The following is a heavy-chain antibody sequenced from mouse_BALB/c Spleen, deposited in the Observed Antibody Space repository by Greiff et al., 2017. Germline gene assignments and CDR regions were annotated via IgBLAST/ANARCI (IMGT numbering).Heavy chain of an antibody. V-gene: IGHV1-9*01. CDR3: ARGEVRRGIAY. Sequence: QVQLQQSGAELMKPGASVKISCKATGYTFSSYWIEWVKQRPGHGLEWIGEILPGSGSTNYNEKFKGKATFTADTSSNTAYMQLSSLTSEDSAVYYCARGEVRRGIAYWGQGTLVTVSA. J-gene: IGHJ3*01. D-gene: IGHD2-14*01. CDR2: ILPGSGST. CDR1: GYTFSSYW.